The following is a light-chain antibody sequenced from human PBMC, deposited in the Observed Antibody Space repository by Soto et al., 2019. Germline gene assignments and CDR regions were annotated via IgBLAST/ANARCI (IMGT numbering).Light chain of an antibody. CDR1: QSISSW. CDR3: QQYNSYPWT. Sequence: DIQMTQSPSTLSASAGDRVTITCRASQSISSWLAWYQQKPGKAPRLLIYDASSLESGVPSRFSGSGSGTEFTLTISSLQPDDFATYYCQQYNSYPWTFGQGTKVDI. J-gene: IGKJ1*01. CDR2: DAS. V-gene: IGKV1-5*01.